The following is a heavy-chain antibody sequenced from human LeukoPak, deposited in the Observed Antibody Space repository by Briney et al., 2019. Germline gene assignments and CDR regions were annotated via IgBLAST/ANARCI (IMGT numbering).Heavy chain of an antibody. CDR2: IYYSGST. D-gene: IGHD2-15*01. CDR3: VRARGSQSYNLFDP. V-gene: IGHV4-39*01. J-gene: IGHJ5*02. Sequence: KPSETLSLTCTVSGGSISRSSYYWSWIRQPPGKGLECIGSIYYSGSTYYNPSLKSRVTISVDTSNKQFSLKLSSVTAADTAVYCSVRARGSQSYNLFDPWGQGTLVTVSS. CDR1: GGSISRSSYY.